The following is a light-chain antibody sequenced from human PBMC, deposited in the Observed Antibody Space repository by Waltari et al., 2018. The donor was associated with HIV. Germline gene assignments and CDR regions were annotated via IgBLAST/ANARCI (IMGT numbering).Light chain of an antibody. J-gene: IGLJ3*02. CDR3: SSYTTRSTPDANWV. CDR2: EVS. V-gene: IGLV2-14*01. CDR1: SRDVGGYNG. Sequence: QSALTQPAPVPGPPGQPITIPGTGTSRDVGGYNGVTWYQHHPGKAPKLMIFEVSNRPSGVSSRLAGSKAVNSASLTISGIRGEDEADDDCSSYTTRSTPDANWVFGGGTKLTVL.